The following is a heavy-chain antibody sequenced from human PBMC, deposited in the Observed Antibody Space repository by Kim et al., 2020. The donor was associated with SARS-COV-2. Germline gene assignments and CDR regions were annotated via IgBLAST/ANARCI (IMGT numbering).Heavy chain of an antibody. J-gene: IGHJ4*02. CDR3: ARDDDPDGHYSYFEY. V-gene: IGHV3-33*01. D-gene: IGHD3-22*01. Sequence: GGSLRLSCAATGFTINKHGVHWVRQAPDKGLEWVAVLWYDGTQRYYADSVKGRFTVSRDTSRNTLYLQMDSLRAEDTAVYYCARDDDPDGHYSYFEYWGQGTLVTVSS. CDR2: LWYDGTQR. CDR1: GFTINKHG.